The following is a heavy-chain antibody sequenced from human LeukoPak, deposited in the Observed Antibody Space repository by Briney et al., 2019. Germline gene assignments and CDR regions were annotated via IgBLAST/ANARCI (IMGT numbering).Heavy chain of an antibody. J-gene: IGHJ4*02. CDR2: ITAIAGDT. V-gene: IGHV3-23*01. CDR1: GFTFSSYA. CDR3: ARGRPHGNDY. D-gene: IGHD4-23*01. Sequence: GGSLRLSCGTSGFTFSSYAMSWVRQAPGKGLEWVSLITAIAGDTYYADSVKGRFSISRDNAKNTLYLQMNSLRVEDTAVYYCARGRPHGNDYWGQGTLVTVSS.